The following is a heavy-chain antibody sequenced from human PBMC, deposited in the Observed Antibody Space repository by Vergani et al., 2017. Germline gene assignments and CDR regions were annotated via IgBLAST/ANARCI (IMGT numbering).Heavy chain of an antibody. CDR2: IYHSGST. Sequence: QLQLQESGSGLVKPSQTLSLTCAVSGGSISSGGYSWSWIRQPPGKGLEWIGYIYHSGSTYYNPSLKSRVTISVDRSKNQFSLKLSSVTAADTAVYYCARGGSYYYDSSGQLXFDPWGQGTLVTVSS. CDR1: GGSISSGGYS. D-gene: IGHD3-22*01. V-gene: IGHV4-30-2*01. CDR3: ARGGSYYYDSSGQLXFDP. J-gene: IGHJ5*02.